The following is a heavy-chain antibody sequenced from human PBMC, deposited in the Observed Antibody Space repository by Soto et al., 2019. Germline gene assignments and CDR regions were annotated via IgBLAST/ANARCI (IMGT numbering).Heavy chain of an antibody. D-gene: IGHD6-6*01. Sequence: SETLSLTCTVSGGSISSSSYYWGWIRQPPGKGLEWIGSIYYSGSTYYNPSLKSRVTISVDTSKNQFSLKLSSVTAADTAVYYCARRIAARRTAFDYWGQGTLVTVSS. CDR1: GGSISSSSYY. CDR2: IYYSGST. V-gene: IGHV4-39*01. CDR3: ARRIAARRTAFDY. J-gene: IGHJ4*02.